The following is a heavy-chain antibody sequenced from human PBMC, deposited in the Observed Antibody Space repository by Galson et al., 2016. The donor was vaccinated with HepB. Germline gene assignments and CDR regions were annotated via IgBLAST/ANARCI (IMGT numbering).Heavy chain of an antibody. V-gene: IGHV2-5*01. CDR1: GISLSTSGVG. D-gene: IGHD3-10*01. CDR2: IYWNDDK. Sequence: PALVKPTQTLTLTCTLSGISLSTSGVGVGWIRQPPGKALEWLALIYWNDDKRYSPSLKSRLTITKDTSKNQVVLTMTNMDPVDTATYYCARRRGRTLMWFGELVYTNWFDPWGQGTLVTVSS. CDR3: ARRRGRTLMWFGELVYTNWFDP. J-gene: IGHJ5*02.